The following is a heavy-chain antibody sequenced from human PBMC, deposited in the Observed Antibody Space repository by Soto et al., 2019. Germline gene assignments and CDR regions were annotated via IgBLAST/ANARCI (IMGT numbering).Heavy chain of an antibody. J-gene: IGHJ3*01. CDR2: IYLGDSDT. V-gene: IGHV5-51*01. CDR3: AGLXPTDCSGGVCYSNAFAG. Sequence: GESLKISCKGSGYSFSSYWIGWVRQMPGKGLEWMGIIYLGDSDTKYSPSFQGQVTISADKSISTAYLQWSSLKASDTAMYYCAGLXPTDCSGGVCYSNAFAGWGQGTMVTVSS. D-gene: IGHD2-15*01. CDR1: GYSFSSYW.